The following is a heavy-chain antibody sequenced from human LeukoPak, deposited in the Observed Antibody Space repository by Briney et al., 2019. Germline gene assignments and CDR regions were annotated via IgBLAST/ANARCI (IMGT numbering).Heavy chain of an antibody. J-gene: IGHJ3*02. CDR2: IIPIFGTA. CDR3: ARDRLYYYGSGSPTDDAFDI. CDR1: GGTFSSYA. Sequence: ASVKVSCKASGGTFSSYAISWVRQAPGQGLEWMGGIIPIFGTANYAQKFQGRVTITADESTSTAYMELSSLRSEDTAVYYCARDRLYYYGSGSPTDDAFDIWGQGTMVTVSS. D-gene: IGHD3-10*01. V-gene: IGHV1-69*13.